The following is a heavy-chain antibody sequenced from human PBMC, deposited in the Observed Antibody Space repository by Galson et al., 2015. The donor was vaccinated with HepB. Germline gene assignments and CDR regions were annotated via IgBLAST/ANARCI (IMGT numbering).Heavy chain of an antibody. J-gene: IGHJ4*02. D-gene: IGHD3-16*01. V-gene: IGHV1-2*05. CDR2: INPNSGGT. CDR3: ARESNIGVDY. CDR1: EYTFTGYY. Sequence: SVKVSCKASEYTFTGYYIHWVRQAPGQGLEWMGRINPNSGGTNYAQKFQGRVTMTGDTSISTAYMELSSLRSDDTVVYYCARESNIGVDYWGQGTLVTVSS.